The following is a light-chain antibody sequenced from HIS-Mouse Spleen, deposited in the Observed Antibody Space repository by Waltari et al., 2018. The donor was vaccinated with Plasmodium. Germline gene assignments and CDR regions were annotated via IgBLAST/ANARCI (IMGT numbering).Light chain of an antibody. V-gene: IGLV2-8*01. CDR3: SSYAGSNNLV. Sequence: QSALTQPPSASGSPGQSVTISCTGTSSAVAGYNYVSWDQQHPGKAPKLMIYEVSTRPSGVTDRFSGSKSGNTASLTVSGLQAEDEADYYCSSYAGSNNLVFGGGTKLTVL. CDR2: EVS. J-gene: IGLJ2*01. CDR1: SSAVAGYNY.